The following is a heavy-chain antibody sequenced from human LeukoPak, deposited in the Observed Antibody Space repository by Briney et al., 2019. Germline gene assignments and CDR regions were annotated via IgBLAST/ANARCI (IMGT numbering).Heavy chain of an antibody. CDR3: AREGYASSFDY. V-gene: IGHV4-38-2*02. D-gene: IGHD5-12*01. CDR1: GYSISSGYY. Sequence: SETLSLTCTVSGYSISSGYYWGWIRHPPGKGLEWIGSIYHSGSTYYNPSLKSRVTISVDTSRNQFSLKLSSVTAADTAVYYCAREGYASSFDYWGQGTLVTVSS. J-gene: IGHJ4*02. CDR2: IYHSGST.